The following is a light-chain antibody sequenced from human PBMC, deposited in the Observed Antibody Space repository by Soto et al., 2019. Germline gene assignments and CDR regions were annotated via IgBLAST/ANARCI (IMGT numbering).Light chain of an antibody. CDR2: GAY. Sequence: EIVLTQSPGTLSLSPGERATLSCRASQSVSSSYLAWYQQKPGQAPRLLIYGAYSRATGIPDRFSGSGSGTDLTITISRLEPEDFAVYYCQQYGSSPTWTFGQGTKVEIK. CDR3: QQYGSSPTWT. CDR1: QSVSSSY. J-gene: IGKJ1*01. V-gene: IGKV3-20*01.